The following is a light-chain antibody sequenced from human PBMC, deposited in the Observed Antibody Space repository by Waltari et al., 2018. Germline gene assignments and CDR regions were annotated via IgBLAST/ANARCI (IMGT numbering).Light chain of an antibody. CDR1: QGISTY. Sequence: TQSPSSLSASVGDRVIITCRASQGISTYLAWYQQKPGKVPKLLIYAASTLQSGVPSRFSGSGSGTDFTLTISSLQPEDVATYYCQKYNSAPRTFGQGTKVEIK. CDR2: AAS. CDR3: QKYNSAPRT. V-gene: IGKV1-27*01. J-gene: IGKJ1*01.